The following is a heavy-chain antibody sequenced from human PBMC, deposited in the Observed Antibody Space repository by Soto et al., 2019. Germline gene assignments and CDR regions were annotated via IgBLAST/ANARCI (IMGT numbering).Heavy chain of an antibody. CDR1: VFTFRTYF. Sequence: LRLSFTASVFTFRTYFMSWVRLAPGKGPEWVANIKEDGAEQHYVDSVKGRFTISRDNTKNSVHLQMNSLTVEDTAVYYCVRDEGYFHYWGLGSLVTVSS. CDR2: IKEDGAEQ. CDR3: VRDEGYFHY. V-gene: IGHV3-7*01. J-gene: IGHJ4*02.